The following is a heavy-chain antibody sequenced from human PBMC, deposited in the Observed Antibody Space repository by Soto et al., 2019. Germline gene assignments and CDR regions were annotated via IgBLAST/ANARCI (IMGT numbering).Heavy chain of an antibody. CDR1: GFTFSTYW. Sequence: LRLSCAASGFTFSTYWMHWVRQAPGKGLVWVSRINSDGSSTTYADSVKGRFTISRDNAKNTLYLQMNSLRAEDSAVYYCARVAGVNGDYVNWFDPWGQGTLVTVSS. J-gene: IGHJ5*02. D-gene: IGHD4-17*01. CDR3: ARVAGVNGDYVNWFDP. CDR2: INSDGSST. V-gene: IGHV3-74*01.